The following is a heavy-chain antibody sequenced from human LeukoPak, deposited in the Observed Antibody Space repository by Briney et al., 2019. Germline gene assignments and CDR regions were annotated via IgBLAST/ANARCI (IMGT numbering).Heavy chain of an antibody. CDR2: INHSGST. V-gene: IGHV4-34*01. Sequence: SETLSLTCAVYGGSFSGYYWSWIRQPPGKGLEWIGEINHSGSTNYNPSLKSRVTISVDTSKNQFSLKLSSVTAADTAMYYCARDNQYNSASSDYGGTNFDSWGQGTLVTVSS. CDR3: ARDNQYNSASSDYGGTNFDS. J-gene: IGHJ4*02. CDR1: GGSFSGYY. D-gene: IGHD4-17*01.